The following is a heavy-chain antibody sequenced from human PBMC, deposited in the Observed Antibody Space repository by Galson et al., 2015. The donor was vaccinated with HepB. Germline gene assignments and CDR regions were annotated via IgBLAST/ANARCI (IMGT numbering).Heavy chain of an antibody. Sequence: WSWIRQPAGKGLEWIGRIYARGGTSYNPSLRSRVTMSVDTSKNQFSLRLRSVTAADTAVYYCARDVDRRYCSSTSCSTDTFDIWGQGTMVTVSS. D-gene: IGHD2-2*02. CDR3: ARDVDRRYCSSTSCSTDTFDI. V-gene: IGHV4-4*07. CDR2: IYARGGT. J-gene: IGHJ3*02.